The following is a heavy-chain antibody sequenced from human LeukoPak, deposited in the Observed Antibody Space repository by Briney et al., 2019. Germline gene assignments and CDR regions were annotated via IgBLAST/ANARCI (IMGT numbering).Heavy chain of an antibody. J-gene: IGHJ5*02. CDR3: ARGVGSGYDYWFDP. CDR1: GYTFTSYD. D-gene: IGHD5-12*01. CDR2: MNPNSGNT. V-gene: IGHV1-8*01. Sequence: ASVKVSCKASGYTFTSYDINWVRQATGQGLEWMGWMNPNSGNTGYAQKFQGRVTMTRNTSIGTAYMELSSLRSEDTAVYYCARGVGSGYDYWFDPWGQGTLVTVSS.